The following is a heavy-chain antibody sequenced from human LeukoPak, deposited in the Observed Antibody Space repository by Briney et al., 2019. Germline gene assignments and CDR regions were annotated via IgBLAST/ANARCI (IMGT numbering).Heavy chain of an antibody. CDR1: GYTFTGYY. CDR3: ARRRESSGLIFDY. J-gene: IGHJ4*02. V-gene: IGHV1-2*02. Sequence: GASVKVSCKASGYTFTGYYMHWVRQAPGQGLEWMGWINPSSGGTNYAQKFQGRVTMTRDTSISTAYMELSRLRSDDTAVYYCARRRESSGLIFDYWGQGTLVTVSS. D-gene: IGHD6-19*01. CDR2: INPSSGGT.